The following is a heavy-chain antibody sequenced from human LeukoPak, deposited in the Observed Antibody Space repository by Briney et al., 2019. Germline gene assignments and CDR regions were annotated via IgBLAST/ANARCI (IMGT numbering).Heavy chain of an antibody. D-gene: IGHD5-24*01. Sequence: GASVKVSCKASGYTFTGYYMHWVRQAPGQGLEWMGWINPSSGGTNYAQKFQGRVTMTRDTSISTAYMELSRLRSDDTAVYYCAREDGYKSEGAFDIWGQGTMVTVSS. V-gene: IGHV1-2*02. CDR1: GYTFTGYY. CDR3: AREDGYKSEGAFDI. CDR2: INPSSGGT. J-gene: IGHJ3*02.